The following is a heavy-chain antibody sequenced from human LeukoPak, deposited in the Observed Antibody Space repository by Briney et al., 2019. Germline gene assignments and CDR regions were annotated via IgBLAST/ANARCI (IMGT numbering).Heavy chain of an antibody. Sequence: GGSLRLPCAASGFTFDDYGMSWVRHAPGRGLEWVSGINWNGGSTGYADSVKGRFTISRDNAKNSLYLQMNSLRAEDTALYYCARPMEGYSGSGSWFFDYWGQGTLVTVSS. J-gene: IGHJ4*02. CDR2: INWNGGST. CDR3: ARPMEGYSGSGSWFFDY. V-gene: IGHV3-20*04. CDR1: GFTFDDYG. D-gene: IGHD3-10*01.